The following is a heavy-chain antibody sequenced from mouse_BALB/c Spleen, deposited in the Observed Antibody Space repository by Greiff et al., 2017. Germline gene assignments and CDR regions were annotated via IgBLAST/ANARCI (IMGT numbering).Heavy chain of an antibody. J-gene: IGHJ2*01. CDR1: GYAFSSYW. V-gene: IGHV1-80*01. CDR2: IYPGDGDT. Sequence: QVQLKQSGAELVRPGSSVKISCKASGYAFSSYWMNWVKQRPGQGLEWIGQIYPGDGDTNYNGKFKGKATLTADKSSSTAYMQLSSLTSEDSAVYFCARGSTMNYWGQGTTLTVSS. CDR3: ARGSTMNY. D-gene: IGHD2-4*01.